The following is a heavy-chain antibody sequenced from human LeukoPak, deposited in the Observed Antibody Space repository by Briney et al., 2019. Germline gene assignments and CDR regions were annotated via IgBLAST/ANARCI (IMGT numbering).Heavy chain of an antibody. J-gene: IGHJ4*02. CDR3: ARYAPLLGPDY. CDR2: IYYSGST. Sequence: SETLSLTCTVSGGSISSYYWSWIRQPPGKGLEWIGYIYYSGSTNYNPSLESRVTISVDTSKNQFSLKLSSVTAADTAVYYCARYAPLLGPDYWGQGTLVTVSS. CDR1: GGSISSYY. D-gene: IGHD3-10*01. V-gene: IGHV4-59*01.